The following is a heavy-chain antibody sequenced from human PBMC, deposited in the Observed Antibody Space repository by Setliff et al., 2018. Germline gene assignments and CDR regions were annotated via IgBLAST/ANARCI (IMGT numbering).Heavy chain of an antibody. CDR3: ARESVTIGEFPLYYFDK. D-gene: IGHD3-10*01. CDR1: GYSISSGFY. Sequence: PSETLSLTCAVSGYSISSGFYWGWIRQPPGKGLEWIGSIYHSGTTYYNPSLKSRVTILVDTSKNQFSLRLSSVTAADAAVYFCARESVTIGEFPLYYFDKWGQGIPVTVSS. V-gene: IGHV4-38-2*02. CDR2: IYHSGTT. J-gene: IGHJ4*02.